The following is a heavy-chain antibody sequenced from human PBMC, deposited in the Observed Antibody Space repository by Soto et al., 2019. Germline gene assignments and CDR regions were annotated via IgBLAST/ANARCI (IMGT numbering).Heavy chain of an antibody. J-gene: IGHJ3*02. Sequence: EVQLVESGGALVQPGGSLRLSCAASGFSFSAYWMNWVRQAPGKGLEWVANINEDGSEKYYVDSVKGRFTISRDNAKDSMYLQMNNLGADDTAVYYCAQDDPKGELPDAFDNWGQGTVVTVSS. D-gene: IGHD1-26*01. CDR2: INEDGSEK. CDR3: AQDDPKGELPDAFDN. V-gene: IGHV3-7*01. CDR1: GFSFSAYW.